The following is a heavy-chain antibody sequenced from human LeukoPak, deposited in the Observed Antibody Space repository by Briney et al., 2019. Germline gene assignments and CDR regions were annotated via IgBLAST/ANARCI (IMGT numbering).Heavy chain of an antibody. CDR1: GGSFSGYY. Sequence: PSETLSLTCAVYGGSFSGYYWSWIRQPPGKGLERIGEINHSGSTNYNPSLKSRVTISVDTSKNQFSLKLSSVTAADTAVYYCARIRATTVAGGYYYYYYMDVWGKGTTVTVSS. V-gene: IGHV4-34*01. CDR2: INHSGST. D-gene: IGHD4-23*01. J-gene: IGHJ6*03. CDR3: ARIRATTVAGGYYYYYYMDV.